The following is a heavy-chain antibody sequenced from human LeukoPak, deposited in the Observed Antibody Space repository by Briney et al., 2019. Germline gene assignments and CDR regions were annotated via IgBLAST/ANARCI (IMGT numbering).Heavy chain of an antibody. V-gene: IGHV3-30-3*01. CDR3: ARNDYGAYPFDH. J-gene: IGHJ4*02. Sequence: AGGSLRLSCAASGFPFSSHAMHWVRQAPGKGLEWVAVISYDGSNKDYADSVKGRFTISRDNSKNTLYLQMNSLRAEDTAVYYCARNDYGAYPFDHWGQGTLVTVSS. D-gene: IGHD4-17*01. CDR1: GFPFSSHA. CDR2: ISYDGSNK.